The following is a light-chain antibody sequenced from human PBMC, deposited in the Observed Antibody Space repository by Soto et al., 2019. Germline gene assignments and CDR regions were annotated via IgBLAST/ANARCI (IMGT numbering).Light chain of an antibody. J-gene: IGKJ1*01. CDR3: NQYHNSWK. V-gene: IGKV3-20*01. Sequence: EIVLTQSPVTLSLSPGEIATLSCRASQTVSSTYLAWYQQKPGQAPRLLIYGASSRATGIPDRFSGSGSGTDFTLTISRLEPEDFTVYYCNQYHNSWKFGQGTKVDIK. CDR2: GAS. CDR1: QTVSSTY.